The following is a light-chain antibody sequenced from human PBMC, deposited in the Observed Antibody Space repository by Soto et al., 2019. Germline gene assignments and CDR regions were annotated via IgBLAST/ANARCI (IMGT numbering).Light chain of an antibody. V-gene: IGLV1-44*01. CDR2: SHN. CDR3: AAWDDSLNGYV. Sequence: SVLTQPPSASGTPGQRVTISCSGSSSNIGSNTVNWYQQLPGTAPKLLIYSHNQRPSGVPDRFSGSQSGTSASLAISGLQSEDEADYYCAAWDDSLNGYVFGTGTKVTVL. CDR1: SSNIGSNT. J-gene: IGLJ1*01.